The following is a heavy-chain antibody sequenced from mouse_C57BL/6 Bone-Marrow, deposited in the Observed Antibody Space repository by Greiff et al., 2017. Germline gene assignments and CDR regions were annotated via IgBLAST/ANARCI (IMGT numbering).Heavy chain of an antibody. D-gene: IGHD1-1*01. J-gene: IGHJ1*03. CDR3: ATDLYCYGSSYPYWYFDD. CDR2: ISYDGSN. V-gene: IGHV3-6*01. CDR1: GYSITSGYY. Sequence: VQLKESGPGLVKPSQSLSLTCSVTGYSITSGYYWNWIRQFPGNKLEWMGYISYDGSNNYNPSLKNRISITRDTSKNQFFLKLNSVPTEDTATYYCATDLYCYGSSYPYWYFDDWGTGTTVTVSS.